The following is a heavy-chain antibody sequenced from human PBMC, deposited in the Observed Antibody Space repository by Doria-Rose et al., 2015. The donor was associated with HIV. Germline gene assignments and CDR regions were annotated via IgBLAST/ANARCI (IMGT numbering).Heavy chain of an antibody. D-gene: IGHD6-13*01. J-gene: IGHJ4*02. Sequence: QITLKESGPVLVKPTETLTLTCTVSRVSLSSPGMGVSWIRQPPGKALEWLANIFSDDERSYNTSLKSRLTISTGTSKSQVVLTMTDMDPVDTATYYCARIKSSRWYHKYYFDFWGQGTLVIVSA. CDR2: IFSDDER. CDR3: ARIKSSRWYHKYYFDF. V-gene: IGHV2-26*01. CDR1: RVSLSSPGMG.